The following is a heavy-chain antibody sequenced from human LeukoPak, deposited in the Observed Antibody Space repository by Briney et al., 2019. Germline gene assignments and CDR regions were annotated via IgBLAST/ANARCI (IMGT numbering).Heavy chain of an antibody. CDR3: ARDLGYCSSTSCNWFDP. CDR1: GYTFTSYA. Sequence: ASVTVSCKASGYTFTSYAMNWVRQAPGQGLEWMGWINTNTGNPTYAQGFTGRFVFSLDTSVSTAYLQISSLKAEDTAVYYCARDLGYCSSTSCNWFDPWGQGTLVTVSS. V-gene: IGHV7-4-1*02. D-gene: IGHD2-2*01. J-gene: IGHJ5*02. CDR2: INTNTGNP.